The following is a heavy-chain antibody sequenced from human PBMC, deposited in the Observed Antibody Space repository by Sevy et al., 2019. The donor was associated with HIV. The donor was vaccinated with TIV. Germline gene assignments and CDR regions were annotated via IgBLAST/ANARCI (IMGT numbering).Heavy chain of an antibody. D-gene: IGHD6-13*01. V-gene: IGHV1-2*02. CDR1: GYTFTDYY. J-gene: IGHJ5*02. Sequence: ASVKVSCKASGYTFTDYYMYWVRLAPGQGLEWMGWINPNSGGTNYAQKFQGRVTMTRDTSIGTAYMELGRLRSADTATYYCARDPSRAAEGWFDPWGQGTLVTVSS. CDR3: ARDPSRAAEGWFDP. CDR2: INPNSGGT.